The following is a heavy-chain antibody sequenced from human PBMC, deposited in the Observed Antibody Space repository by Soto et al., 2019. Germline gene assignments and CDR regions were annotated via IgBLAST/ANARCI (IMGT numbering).Heavy chain of an antibody. CDR1: GFTVSSNY. D-gene: IGHD4-17*01. Sequence: GGSLRLSCAASGFTVSSNYMSWVRQAPGKGLEWVSVIYSGGSTYYADSVKGRFTISRDNSKNTLYLQMNSLRAEDTAVYYCARDYTDYVLGYFDYWGQGTLVTVSS. CDR3: ARDYTDYVLGYFDY. CDR2: IYSGGST. J-gene: IGHJ4*02. V-gene: IGHV3-66*01.